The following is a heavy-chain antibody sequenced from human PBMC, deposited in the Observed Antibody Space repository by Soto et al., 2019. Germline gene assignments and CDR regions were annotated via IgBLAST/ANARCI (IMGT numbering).Heavy chain of an antibody. J-gene: IGHJ4*02. Sequence: SETLSLTCAVSGGSISSGGYSWSWIRQPPGKGLEWIGYMYYSGSTNYNPSLKSRVTISVDTSKNQFSLKLSSVTAADTAVYYCARVENYGGNPSYFDYWGQGTLVTVSS. CDR1: GGSISSGGYS. D-gene: IGHD4-17*01. CDR3: ARVENYGGNPSYFDY. CDR2: MYYSGST. V-gene: IGHV4-61*08.